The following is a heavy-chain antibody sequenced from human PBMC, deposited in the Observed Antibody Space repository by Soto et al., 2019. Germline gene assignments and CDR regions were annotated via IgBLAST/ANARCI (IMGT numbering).Heavy chain of an antibody. V-gene: IGHV1-18*04. CDR2: ISAYNGNT. J-gene: IGHJ6*02. Sequence: ASVKVSCKASGYSFTIFYMHWVRQAPGQGLEWMGWISAYNGNTNYAQKLQGRVTMTTDTSTSTAYMELRSLRSDDTAVYYCARDPAILTVTPPGNYYGMDVWGQGTTVPVSS. D-gene: IGHD4-17*01. CDR3: ARDPAILTVTPPGNYYGMDV. CDR1: GYSFTIFY.